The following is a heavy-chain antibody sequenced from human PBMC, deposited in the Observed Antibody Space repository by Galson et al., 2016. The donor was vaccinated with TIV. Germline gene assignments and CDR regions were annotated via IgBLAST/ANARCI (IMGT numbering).Heavy chain of an antibody. V-gene: IGHV5-51*01. CDR3: ARRKEMTTNRLDAFDL. D-gene: IGHD5-24*01. J-gene: IGHJ3*01. CDR2: IHPADSDT. Sequence: QSGAEVTKPGEPLKISCEGSGYSFSSYWIGWVRHKPGEGLEWIGIIHPADSDTRYSPSFRGQVTMSADKASNGAYLQWRTLKASDSAMYYCARRKEMTTNRLDAFDLWGQGTMVIVSS. CDR1: GYSFSSYW.